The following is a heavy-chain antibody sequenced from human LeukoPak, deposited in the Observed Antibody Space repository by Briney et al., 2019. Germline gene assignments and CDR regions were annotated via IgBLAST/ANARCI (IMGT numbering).Heavy chain of an antibody. V-gene: IGHV3-66*01. Sequence: GGSLRLSCAASGFTVTNNYWNWVRQPPGKGPEWISLIYSNGDTRYADSVKGRFTFSRDNSKNTLYLQMNSLRAEDTAVYYRTYGDYPLTYWGQGTLVRVSP. D-gene: IGHD4-17*01. CDR1: GFTVTNNY. J-gene: IGHJ4*02. CDR2: IYSNGDT. CDR3: TYGDYPLTY.